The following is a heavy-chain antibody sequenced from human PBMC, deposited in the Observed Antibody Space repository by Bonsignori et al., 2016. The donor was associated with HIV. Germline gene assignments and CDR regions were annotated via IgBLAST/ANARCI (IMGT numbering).Heavy chain of an antibody. CDR3: ARGYYDSSGYPLRAFDI. Sequence: VRQAPGKGLEWVANIKQDGSEKYYVDSVKGRFTISRDNAKNSLYLQMNSLRAEDTAVYYCARGYYDSSGYPLRAFDIWGQGTMVTVSS. V-gene: IGHV3-7*01. J-gene: IGHJ3*02. CDR2: IKQDGSEK. D-gene: IGHD3-22*01.